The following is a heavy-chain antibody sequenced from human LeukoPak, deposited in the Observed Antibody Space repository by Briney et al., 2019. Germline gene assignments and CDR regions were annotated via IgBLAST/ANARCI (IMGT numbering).Heavy chain of an antibody. CDR2: MNPNSGNT. CDR3: ARRNRGSSSFDY. V-gene: IGHV1-8*03. Sequence: ASVKVSCKASGYTFTSYDINWVRQATGQGLERMGWMNPNSGNTGYAQKFQGRVTITRNTSISTAYMELSSLRSEDTAVYYCARRNRGSSSFDYWGQGTLVTVSS. CDR1: GYTFTSYD. J-gene: IGHJ4*02. D-gene: IGHD6-6*01.